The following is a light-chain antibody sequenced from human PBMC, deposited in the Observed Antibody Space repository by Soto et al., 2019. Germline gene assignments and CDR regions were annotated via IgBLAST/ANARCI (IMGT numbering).Light chain of an antibody. CDR2: DAS. V-gene: IGKV3-20*01. Sequence: EIVLTQSPDTLSLSPGERATLSCRASQSVRSNYLAWYQQKPGQAPRFLIYDASSRATGIPDRFSGSGSGTDFTLTISRLEPEDFAVYYCQTYGSSPPTCAGGPKVAIK. CDR1: QSVRSNY. CDR3: QTYGSSPPT. J-gene: IGKJ4*01.